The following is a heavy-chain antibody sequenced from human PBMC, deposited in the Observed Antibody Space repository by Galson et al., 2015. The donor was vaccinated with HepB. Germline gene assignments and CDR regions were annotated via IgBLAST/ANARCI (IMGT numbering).Heavy chain of an antibody. CDR3: ASGLRIAAAVNWYFDL. CDR2: INPSGGST. CDR1: GYTFTSCY. V-gene: IGHV1-46*03. Sequence: SVKVSCKASGYTFTSCYMHWVRQAPGQGLEWMGIINPSGGSTSYAQKFQGRVTMTRDTSTSTVYMELSSLRSEDTAVYYCASGLRIAAAVNWYFDLWGRGTLVTVSS. D-gene: IGHD6-13*01. J-gene: IGHJ2*01.